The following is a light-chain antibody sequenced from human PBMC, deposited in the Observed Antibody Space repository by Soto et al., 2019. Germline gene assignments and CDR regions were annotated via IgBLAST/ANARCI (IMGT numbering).Light chain of an antibody. V-gene: IGKV3-11*01. CDR1: HSVGSY. CDR2: DAF. CDR3: QRRSNWPLGCT. J-gene: IGKJ2*02. Sequence: EIVLTQSPATLSLSPGERATLSCRASHSVGSYLAWYQQKPGQAPRLLIYDAFNRATGIPARFSGSGSGTDFTLTISSLEPEDFAVYYCQRRSNWPLGCTFGQGTRLELK.